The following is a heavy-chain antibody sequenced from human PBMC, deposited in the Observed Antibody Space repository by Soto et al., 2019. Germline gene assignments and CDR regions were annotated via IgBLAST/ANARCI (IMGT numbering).Heavy chain of an antibody. CDR2: IYYSGST. Sequence: SETLSLTCTVSGGSISSSSYYWGWIRQPPGKGLEWIGSIYYSGSTYYNPSLKSRVTISVDTSKNQFSLKLSSVTAADTAVYYCVRHDRFPVPSGMDFWGQGTMVTVSS. CDR3: VRHDRFPVPSGMDF. V-gene: IGHV4-39*01. J-gene: IGHJ6*02. CDR1: GGSISSSSYY. D-gene: IGHD4-17*01.